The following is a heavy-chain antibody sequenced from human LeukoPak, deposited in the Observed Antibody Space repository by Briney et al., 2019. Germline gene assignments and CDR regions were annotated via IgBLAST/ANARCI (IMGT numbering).Heavy chain of an antibody. V-gene: IGHV3-23*01. CDR2: ISGSGGST. J-gene: IGHJ4*02. Sequence: LGGSLRLSCAASGFTFSSYAMSWVHQAPGKGLEWVSGISGSGGSTNSADSVKGRFTISRDNSENTLYLQMNSLRAEDTAIYYCAKGFSSGWYYFDYWGQGTLVTVSS. D-gene: IGHD6-19*01. CDR3: AKGFSSGWYYFDY. CDR1: GFTFSSYA.